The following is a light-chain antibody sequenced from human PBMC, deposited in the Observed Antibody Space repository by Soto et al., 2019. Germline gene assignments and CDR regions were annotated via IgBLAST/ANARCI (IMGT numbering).Light chain of an antibody. J-gene: IGKJ1*01. CDR1: QSVSSS. V-gene: IGKV3-15*01. Sequence: EIVLAQSPGTLSLSPGESATLSCRASQSVSSSFLAWYQQKAGQAPRLLIYGASTRATGVPARFSGSGSGAEFTLTISSLQSEDFAVYYCQQYNKWPQTFGQGTKVDIK. CDR3: QQYNKWPQT. CDR2: GAS.